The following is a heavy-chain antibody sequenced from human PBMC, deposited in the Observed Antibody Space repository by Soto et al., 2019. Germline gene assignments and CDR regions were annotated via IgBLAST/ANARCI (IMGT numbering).Heavy chain of an antibody. J-gene: IGHJ6*02. CDR1: GYTFTRYG. CDR3: AKNGQPPYYYYGMDV. Sequence: QGQLVQSGAEVKKPGASVKVSCKASGYTFTRYGISWVRQAPGQGLEWMGWISGYNGDTNYAQKFQGRVTMTVDTYKTTALMELTSMTSDDRAVYYCAKNGQPPYYYYGMDVWGQGTTVTVSS. CDR2: ISGYNGDT. D-gene: IGHD2-8*01. V-gene: IGHV1-18*01.